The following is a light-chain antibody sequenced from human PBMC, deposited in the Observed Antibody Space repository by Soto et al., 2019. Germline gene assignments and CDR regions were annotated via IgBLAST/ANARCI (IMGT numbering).Light chain of an antibody. CDR3: QQSYSTPDT. Sequence: DIQMTQSPSTLSASVGDRVTVTCRASQTIGSWLAWYQQKPGRAPKLLIFDASSLESGVPSRFSGNGSGTEFTLTISGLQPDDFATYYCQQSYSTPDTCSQGTKLEIK. V-gene: IGKV1-5*01. J-gene: IGKJ2*01. CDR1: QTIGSW. CDR2: DAS.